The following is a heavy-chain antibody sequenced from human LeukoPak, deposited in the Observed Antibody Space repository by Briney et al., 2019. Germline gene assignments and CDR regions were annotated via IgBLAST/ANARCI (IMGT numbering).Heavy chain of an antibody. D-gene: IGHD1-14*01. V-gene: IGHV1-8*01. J-gene: IGHJ5*02. Sequence: SVKVSCKTSGYPFSTWEINWVRQAAGQGLEWLGWVHPDNGNTDYAQKFRGRVTMSRDTSTSTAYMELSGLRLDDTAVYFCARGPRNDPWGQGTLVTVSS. CDR3: ARGPRNDP. CDR1: GYPFSTWE. CDR2: VHPDNGNT.